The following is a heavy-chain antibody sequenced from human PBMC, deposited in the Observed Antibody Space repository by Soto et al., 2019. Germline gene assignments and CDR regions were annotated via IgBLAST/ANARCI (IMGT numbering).Heavy chain of an antibody. Sequence: GGSLRLSCAASGFTVSSNYMSWVRQAPGKGLEWISFIYSGGNTYYADSVKGRFTISRDNSKNTVYLQMNSLRAEDTAVYYCARFRSGSGWIGGVFDFGGQGTLVTVSS. D-gene: IGHD6-19*01. V-gene: IGHV3-53*01. J-gene: IGHJ3*01. CDR3: ARFRSGSGWIGGVFDF. CDR1: GFTVSSNY. CDR2: IYSGGNT.